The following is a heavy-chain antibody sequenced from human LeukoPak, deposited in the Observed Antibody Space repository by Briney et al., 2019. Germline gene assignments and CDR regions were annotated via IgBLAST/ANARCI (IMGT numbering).Heavy chain of an antibody. V-gene: IGHV1-69*13. CDR1: GYTFTTYY. D-gene: IGHD2-2*02. J-gene: IGHJ3*02. CDR2: IIPIFGTA. CDR3: ARGPVPIYTGPHDAFDI. Sequence: SVKVSCKGSGYTFTTYYIHWVRQAPGQGLEWMGGIIPIFGTANYAQKFQGRVTITADESTSTAYMELSSLRSEDTAVYYCARGPVPIYTGPHDAFDIWGQGTMVTVSS.